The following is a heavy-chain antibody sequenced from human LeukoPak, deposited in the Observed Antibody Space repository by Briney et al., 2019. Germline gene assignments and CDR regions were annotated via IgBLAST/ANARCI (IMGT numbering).Heavy chain of an antibody. J-gene: IGHJ2*01. D-gene: IGHD6-19*01. CDR1: GFTFSSYW. CDR2: IKQDGSEK. V-gene: IGHV3-7*01. CDR3: ARDRFYSSGWLRDWYFDL. Sequence: GGSLRLSCAASGFTFSSYWMSWVRQAPGKGLEWVANIKQDGSEKYYVDSVKGRFTISRDNAKNSLYLQMNSLRAEDTAVYYCARDRFYSSGWLRDWYFDLWGHGTLVTVSS.